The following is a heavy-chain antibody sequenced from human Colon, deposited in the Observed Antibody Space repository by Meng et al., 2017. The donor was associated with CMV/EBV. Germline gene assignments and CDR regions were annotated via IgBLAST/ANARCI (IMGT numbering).Heavy chain of an antibody. D-gene: IGHD1-26*01. CDR2: IKQDGSEK. Sequence: SLKISCAASGFTFSSYWMSWVRQAPGKGLEWVANIKQDGSEKDYVDSVKGRFTISIDNAKNSLYLQMNSLRAEDTAVYYRARLPVIVGATKHFDYWGQGTLVTVSS. J-gene: IGHJ4*02. V-gene: IGHV3-7*01. CDR1: GFTFSSYW. CDR3: ARLPVIVGATKHFDY.